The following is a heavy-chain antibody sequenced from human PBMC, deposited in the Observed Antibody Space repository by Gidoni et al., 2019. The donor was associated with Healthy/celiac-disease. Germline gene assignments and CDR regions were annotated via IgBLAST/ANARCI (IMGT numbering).Heavy chain of an antibody. Sequence: EVQLVESGGGLVHPGGSLRLSCAASGFTFCSYWMSWVRQAPGKGLEWEANIKQDGSEKYYVDSVKGRFTISRDNAKNSLYLKMNSLRAEDTAVYYCAREVGSGWSVDWFDPWGQGTLVTVSS. V-gene: IGHV3-7*03. D-gene: IGHD6-19*01. CDR1: GFTFCSYW. CDR3: AREVGSGWSVDWFDP. J-gene: IGHJ5*02. CDR2: IKQDGSEK.